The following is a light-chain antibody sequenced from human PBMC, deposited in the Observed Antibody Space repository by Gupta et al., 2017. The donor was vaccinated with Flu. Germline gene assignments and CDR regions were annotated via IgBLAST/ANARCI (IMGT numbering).Light chain of an antibody. J-gene: IGKJ4*01. CDR2: DTS. Sequence: PGTLSLSSGETATLACRASEPIGRQLAWYQQRPGRPPRLIISDTSKRATGVPARFSGSGSETDFTLTISNLEPEDFAVYFCQQRSLWPLTFGGGTKLEIK. CDR3: QQRSLWPLT. CDR1: EPIGRQ. V-gene: IGKV3-11*01.